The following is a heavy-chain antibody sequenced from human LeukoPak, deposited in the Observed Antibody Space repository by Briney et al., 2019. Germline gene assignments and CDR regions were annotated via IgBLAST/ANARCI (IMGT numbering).Heavy chain of an antibody. CDR1: GFTFTTYW. Sequence: QSGGSLRLSCAASGFTFTTYWMSWVRQAPGKGLEWVANIKQDGTEKYYVDSVKGRFTISRDNAKNSLYLQMNSLRAEDTALYYCARDRRDAFDIWGQGTMVTVSS. V-gene: IGHV3-7*03. J-gene: IGHJ3*02. CDR2: IKQDGTEK. CDR3: ARDRRDAFDI.